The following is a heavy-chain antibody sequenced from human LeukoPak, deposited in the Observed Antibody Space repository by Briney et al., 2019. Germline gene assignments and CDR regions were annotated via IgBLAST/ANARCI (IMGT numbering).Heavy chain of an antibody. J-gene: IGHJ4*02. V-gene: IGHV3-48*01. D-gene: IGHD3-22*01. Sequence: GGSLRLSCAASGFTFSSYGMNWVRQAPGKGLEWVSYISSSSSTIYYADSVKGRFTISRDNAKNSLYLQMNSLRAEDTAVYYCARDKWDDYYDSSGPIQNDYWGQGTLVTVSS. CDR1: GFTFSSYG. CDR2: ISSSSSTI. CDR3: ARDKWDDYYDSSGPIQNDY.